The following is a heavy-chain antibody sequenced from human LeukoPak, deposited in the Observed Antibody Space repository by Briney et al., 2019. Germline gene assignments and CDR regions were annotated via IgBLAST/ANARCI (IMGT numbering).Heavy chain of an antibody. V-gene: IGHV6-1*01. CDR1: GDSVSSNSAA. Sequence: SQTLSLTCAISGDSVSSNSAAWNWIRQSPSRGLEWLGRTYYRSKWYNAYAVSVKSRITINPDTSKNQFSLQLNSVTPEDTAVYYCAREHEWFGELSHYFDYWGQGTLVTVSS. CDR2: TYYRSKWYN. J-gene: IGHJ4*02. CDR3: AREHEWFGELSHYFDY. D-gene: IGHD3-10*01.